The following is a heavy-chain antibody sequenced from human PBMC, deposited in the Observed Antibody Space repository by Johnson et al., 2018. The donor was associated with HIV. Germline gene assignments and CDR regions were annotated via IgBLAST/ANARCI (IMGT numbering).Heavy chain of an antibody. Sequence: VQLVESGGGLVQPGGSLRLSCAASGFTFSSYWMSWVRQAPGKGLEWVANIKQDGSEKYYVDSVKGRFTISRDNANNTLYLQMNRLRAEDTAVYYCASHYYYSSGYYFDAFDIWGQGTMVTVSS. CDR1: GFTFSSYW. CDR2: IKQDGSEK. CDR3: ASHYYYSSGYYFDAFDI. D-gene: IGHD3-22*01. V-gene: IGHV3-7*01. J-gene: IGHJ3*02.